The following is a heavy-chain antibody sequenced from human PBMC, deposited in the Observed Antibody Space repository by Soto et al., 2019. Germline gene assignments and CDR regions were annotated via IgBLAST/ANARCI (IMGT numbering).Heavy chain of an antibody. CDR2: ISAYNGNT. D-gene: IGHD3-3*01. J-gene: IGHJ4*02. CDR1: GYTFTNYG. Sequence: QIQLVQSGAEVKKPGASVKVSCKASGYTFTNYGISWVRQAPGQGLEWMGWISAYNGNTNYAQKFQGRVTLTTDTSTSTAYMQLRSLRSDDTAVYLCAREVYYELWSGFANWGQGTLVTVSP. CDR3: AREVYYELWSGFAN. V-gene: IGHV1-18*01.